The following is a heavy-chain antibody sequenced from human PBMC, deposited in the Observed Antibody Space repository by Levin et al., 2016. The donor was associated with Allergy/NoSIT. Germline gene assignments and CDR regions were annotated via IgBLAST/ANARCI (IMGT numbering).Heavy chain of an antibody. Sequence: SGPTLVKPTQTLTLTCTFSGFSLSTSGVGVGWIRQPPGKALEWLALIYWNDDKRYSPSLKSRLTITKDTSKNQVVLTMTNMDPVDTATYYCARSIVGATIASEDYWGQGTLVTVSS. CDR1: GFSLSTSGVG. V-gene: IGHV2-5*01. D-gene: IGHD1-26*01. CDR2: IYWNDDK. CDR3: ARSIVGATIASEDY. J-gene: IGHJ4*02.